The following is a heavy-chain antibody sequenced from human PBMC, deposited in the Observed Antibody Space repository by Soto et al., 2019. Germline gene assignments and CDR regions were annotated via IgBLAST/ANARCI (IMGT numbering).Heavy chain of an antibody. D-gene: IGHD3-16*01. CDR3: AADLSPSYSYYDYIWGSYAPYNWFDP. CDR2: INTGNGNT. V-gene: IGHV1-3*04. J-gene: IGHJ5*02. CDR1: GYTFTSYY. Sequence: GASVKVSCKASGYTFTSYYMHWVRQAPGQRLEWMGWINTGNGNTKYAQKLQDRVTITRDTSTSTAYMELSSLRSEDTAVYYCAADLSPSYSYYDYIWGSYAPYNWFDPWGQGTLVTVSS.